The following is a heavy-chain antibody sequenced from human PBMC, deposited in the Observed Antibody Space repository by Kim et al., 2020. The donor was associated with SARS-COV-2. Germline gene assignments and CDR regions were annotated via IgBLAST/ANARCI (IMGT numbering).Heavy chain of an antibody. CDR3: AKDITSVTCYPESGPFDY. D-gene: IGHD3-9*01. CDR2: ISGSGGST. V-gene: IGHV3-23*01. CDR1: GFTFSSYA. Sequence: GGSLRLSCAASGFTFSSYAMSWVRQAPGKGLEWVSAISGSGGSTYYADTVKGRFTISRDNSKNTLYLQMNSLRAEDTAVYYCAKDITSVTCYPESGPFDYWGEVTLVTVSS. J-gene: IGHJ4*02.